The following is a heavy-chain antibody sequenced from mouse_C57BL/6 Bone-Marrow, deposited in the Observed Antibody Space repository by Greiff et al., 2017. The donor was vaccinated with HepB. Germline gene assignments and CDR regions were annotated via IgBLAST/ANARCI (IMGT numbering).Heavy chain of an antibody. CDR1: GYTFTSYW. CDR3: ARIHFDY. Sequence: QVQLKQPGAELVRPGTSVKLSCKASGYTFTSYWMHWVKQRPGQGLEWIGVIDPSDSYTNYNQKFKGKATLTVDTSSSTAYMQLSSLTSEDSAVYYCARIHFDYWGQGTTLTVSS. CDR2: IDPSDSYT. V-gene: IGHV1-59*01. J-gene: IGHJ2*01.